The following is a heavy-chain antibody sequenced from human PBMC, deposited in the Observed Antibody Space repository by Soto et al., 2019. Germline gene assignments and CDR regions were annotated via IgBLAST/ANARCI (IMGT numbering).Heavy chain of an antibody. V-gene: IGHV1-3*01. D-gene: IGHD3-3*01. CDR2: INAGNGDT. Sequence: ASVKVSCKASGYTFSSHAIHWVRQAPGQRLEWMGWINAGNGDTKYSQKFQGRVAITRDTSASSAYMELSTLKSEETAVYYCARDGARIAVFGVVYYFDYWGQGTVVTVSS. CDR3: ARDGARIAVFGVVYYFDY. J-gene: IGHJ4*02. CDR1: GYTFSSHA.